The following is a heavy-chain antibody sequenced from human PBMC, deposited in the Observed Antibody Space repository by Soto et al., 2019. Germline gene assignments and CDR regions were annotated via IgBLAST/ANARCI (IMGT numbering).Heavy chain of an antibody. V-gene: IGHV1-2*02. CDR2: INPNSGGT. J-gene: IGHJ4*02. Sequence: ASVKVSCKASGYTFTGYYMHWVRQAPGQGLEWMGWINPNSGGTNYAQKFQGRVTMTRDTSISTAYMELSRLRSDDTAVYYCARDDSSSWYAATGNFDYWGQGTLVTVSS. CDR1: GYTFTGYY. CDR3: ARDDSSSWYAATGNFDY. D-gene: IGHD6-13*01.